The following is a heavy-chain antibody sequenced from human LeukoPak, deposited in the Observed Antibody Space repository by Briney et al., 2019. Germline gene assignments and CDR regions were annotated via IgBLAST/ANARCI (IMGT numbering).Heavy chain of an antibody. J-gene: IGHJ3*02. CDR2: INPNSGGT. Sequence: ASVKVSCKASGYAFTGYYMHWVRQAPGQGLEWMGWINPNSGGTNYAQKLQGRVTMTRDTSISTAYMELSRLRSDDTAVYYCARDLGTCSGPGSAFDIWGQGTMVTVSS. CDR3: ARDLGTCSGPGSAFDI. CDR1: GYAFTGYY. V-gene: IGHV1-2*02. D-gene: IGHD2-15*01.